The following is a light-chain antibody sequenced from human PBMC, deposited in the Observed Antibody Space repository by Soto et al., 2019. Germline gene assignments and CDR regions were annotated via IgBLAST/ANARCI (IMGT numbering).Light chain of an antibody. CDR1: QILVYSDGYNY. CDR3: VQTLQPPLT. V-gene: IGKV2-28*01. J-gene: IGKJ4*01. Sequence: DVVMTKSQLSLPVTLGQRGCISCRSGQILVYSDGYNYLDWYLQKPGQSPQLLIYLASNRASGVPDRFSGSGSGTDFTLKISRVEAEDFVLYCCVQTLQPPLTFGGGTKVDIK. CDR2: LAS.